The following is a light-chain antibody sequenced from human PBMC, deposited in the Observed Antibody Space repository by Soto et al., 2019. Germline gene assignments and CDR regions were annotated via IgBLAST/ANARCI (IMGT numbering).Light chain of an antibody. CDR3: QQRSNWPLIT. CDR2: DAS. Sequence: VTSYLAWYQQKPGQAPRLLIYDASNRATGIPARFSGSGSGTDFTLTISSLQPEDFSVYYCQQRSNWPLITFGQGTRLEIK. V-gene: IGKV3-11*01. J-gene: IGKJ5*01. CDR1: VTSY.